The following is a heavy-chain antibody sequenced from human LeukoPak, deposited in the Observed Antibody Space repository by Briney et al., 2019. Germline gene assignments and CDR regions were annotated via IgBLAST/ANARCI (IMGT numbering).Heavy chain of an antibody. J-gene: IGHJ4*02. V-gene: IGHV3-66*01. Sequence: GGSLRLSCAASGFSINHYYMTWIRQTPGKGLDWVSVIYTGGSTNYGDSVKGRFTISRDNSKNTLYLQMNSLRADDTAIYYCARGQSYCGADCFSDWGQGTLVTVSS. CDR1: GFSINHYY. CDR2: IYTGGST. CDR3: ARGQSYCGADCFSD. D-gene: IGHD2-21*02.